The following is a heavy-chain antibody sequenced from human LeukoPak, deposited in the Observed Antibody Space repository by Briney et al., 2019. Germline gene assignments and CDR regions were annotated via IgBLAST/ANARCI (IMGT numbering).Heavy chain of an antibody. J-gene: IGHJ4*02. D-gene: IGHD2-21*02. CDR3: ARDQEVECGGDCSATDY. CDR2: ISSSSSYI. CDR1: GFTFSSYS. V-gene: IGHV3-21*01. Sequence: KSGGSLRLSCAASGFTFSSYSMNWVRQAPGKGLEWVSSISSSSSYIYYADSVKGRFTISRDNAKNSLYLQMNSLRAEDTAVYCCARDQEVECGGDCSATDYWGQGTLVTVSS.